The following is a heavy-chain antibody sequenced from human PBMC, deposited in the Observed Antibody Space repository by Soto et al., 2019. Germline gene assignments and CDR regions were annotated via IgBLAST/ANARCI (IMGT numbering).Heavy chain of an antibody. V-gene: IGHV4-39*02. CDR2: FHKTGGT. J-gene: IGHJ4*01. CDR3: ASIWFGDFDY. Sequence: SETLSLTCIVSGVAISRSTYYWAWIRQPPGKGLEWIGSFHKTGGTYYNPSLQSRVTISVDQSKNHLSLRLTSVTAADTGVYYCASIWFGDFDYWGHGTLVTVSS. D-gene: IGHD3-10*01. CDR1: GVAISRSTYY.